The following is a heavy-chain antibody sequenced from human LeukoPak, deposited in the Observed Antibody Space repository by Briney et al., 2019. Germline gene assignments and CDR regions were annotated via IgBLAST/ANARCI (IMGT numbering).Heavy chain of an antibody. Sequence: GGSLRLSCAASGFTFSSYWMHWVRQVSGKGLVWVSRINSDGSGTSYPDSVKGRFTISRDNAKNTLYLQMNSLRAEDMAVYYCAREATGLDYWGQGILVTVSP. CDR3: AREATGLDY. D-gene: IGHD1-26*01. CDR2: INSDGSGT. J-gene: IGHJ4*02. V-gene: IGHV3-74*01. CDR1: GFTFSSYW.